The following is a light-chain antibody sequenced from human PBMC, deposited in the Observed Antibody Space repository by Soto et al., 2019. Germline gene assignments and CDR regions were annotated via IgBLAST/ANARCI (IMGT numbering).Light chain of an antibody. CDR3: SSYTRSSTLYV. V-gene: IGLV2-14*01. CDR1: SSDVGGYNY. J-gene: IGLJ1*01. Sequence: QSALTQPASVSGSPGQSITISCTGTSSDVGGYNYVSWYQQHPGKVPKLMISDVSNRPSGVSNRFSGSKSGDTASLTIYGLQAEDEADYYCSSYTRSSTLYVFGTGTKLTVL. CDR2: DVS.